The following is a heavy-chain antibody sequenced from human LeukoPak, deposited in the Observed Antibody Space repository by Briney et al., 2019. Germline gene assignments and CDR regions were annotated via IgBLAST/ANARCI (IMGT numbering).Heavy chain of an antibody. CDR2: IRSKAYGGTT. CDR1: GFTFGDYA. V-gene: IGHV3-49*03. Sequence: GSLRLSCTGSGFTFGDYAMSWFRQAPGKGLEWVSFIRSKAYGGTTEYVASVKGRFTISRDDSKSIAYLQMNSLETEDTAVYYCTRDGAANFWSGYLFDYWGQGTLVTVSS. CDR3: TRDGAANFWSGYLFDY. J-gene: IGHJ4*02. D-gene: IGHD3-3*01.